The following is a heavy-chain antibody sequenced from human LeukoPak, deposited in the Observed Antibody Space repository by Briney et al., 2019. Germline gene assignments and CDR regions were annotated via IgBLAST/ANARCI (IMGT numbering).Heavy chain of an antibody. Sequence: SVKVSCKASGGTFSSYTISWVRQAPGQGLEWMGRIIPILGVANYAQKFQGRVTITADKSTSTAYMELSSLRSEDTAVYYCARDIGIAARTTRFDYWGQGTLVTVSS. CDR2: IIPILGVA. CDR3: ARDIGIAARTTRFDY. CDR1: GGTFSSYT. J-gene: IGHJ4*02. V-gene: IGHV1-69*04. D-gene: IGHD6-6*01.